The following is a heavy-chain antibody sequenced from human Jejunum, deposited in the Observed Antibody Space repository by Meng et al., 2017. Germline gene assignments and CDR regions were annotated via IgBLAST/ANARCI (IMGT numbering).Heavy chain of an antibody. D-gene: IGHD5-18*01. CDR2: IYHSGST. CDR1: GCSISSYYL. CDR3: ARGGYYSFDY. Sequence: VQLGESVPGIVKPSETLSLTCAVTGCSISSYYLWTWVRQSPGKGLEWIGEIYHSGSTNYNPSLKSRVTISVDKSKNQFSLKLTSVTAADTAVYYCARGGYYSFDYWGQGTLVTVSS. V-gene: IGHV4-4*02. J-gene: IGHJ4*02.